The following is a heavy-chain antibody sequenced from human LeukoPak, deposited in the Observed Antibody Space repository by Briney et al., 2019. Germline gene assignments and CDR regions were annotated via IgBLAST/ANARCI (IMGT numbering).Heavy chain of an antibody. D-gene: IGHD3-22*01. J-gene: IGHJ5*02. CDR3: ARDYYDSSGFNWFDP. CDR2: INPNSGGT. Sequence: GSVKVSCKASGYTFTGYYMHWVRQAPGQGLEWMGWINPNSGGTNYAQKFQSRVTMTRDTSISTAYMELSRLRSDDTAVYYCARDYYDSSGFNWFDPWGQGTLVTVSS. CDR1: GYTFTGYY. V-gene: IGHV1-2*02.